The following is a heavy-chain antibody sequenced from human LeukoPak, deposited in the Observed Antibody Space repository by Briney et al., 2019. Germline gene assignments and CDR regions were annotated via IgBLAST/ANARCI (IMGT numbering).Heavy chain of an antibody. CDR2: INPNSGGT. CDR1: GYTFIGYY. V-gene: IGHV1-2*02. D-gene: IGHD6-13*01. CDR3: ARDSSYSTTWYPDY. J-gene: IGHJ4*02. Sequence: ASVKVSCKASGYTFIGYYMHCVRQAPGQGGEWMGWINPNSGGTNYAQKFQGRVTMARDTSIRTAYMELSRLRSDDTAVYYCARDSSYSTTWYPDYWGQGTLVTVSS.